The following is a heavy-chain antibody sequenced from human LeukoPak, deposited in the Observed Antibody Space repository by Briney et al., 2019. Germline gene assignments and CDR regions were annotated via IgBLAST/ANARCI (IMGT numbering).Heavy chain of an antibody. CDR1: GGTFSSYG. Sequence: VASVKVSCKASGGTFSSYGISWVRQAPGQGLEWMGWISAYNGNTDFAQRLQGRVTMTTDTSTSTAYMELRSLRPDDTAVYYCARGDIVVVAAADYWGQGTLVTVTS. CDR3: ARGDIVVVAAADY. D-gene: IGHD2-2*01. V-gene: IGHV1-18*01. J-gene: IGHJ4*02. CDR2: ISAYNGNT.